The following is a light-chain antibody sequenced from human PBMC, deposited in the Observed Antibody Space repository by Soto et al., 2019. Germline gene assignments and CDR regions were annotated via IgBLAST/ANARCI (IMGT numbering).Light chain of an antibody. CDR3: AAWDDSLDHWV. CDR1: SSNIGNNG. CDR2: FDD. Sequence: QSVLTQPPSVSGVPRQRVTISCSGSSSNIGNNGVNWYQHLPGEAPKLLMYFDDLLPSGVSDRFSGSKSGTSASLAISGLQSEDEADYYCAAWDDSLDHWVFGGGTKLTVL. J-gene: IGLJ3*02. V-gene: IGLV1-36*01.